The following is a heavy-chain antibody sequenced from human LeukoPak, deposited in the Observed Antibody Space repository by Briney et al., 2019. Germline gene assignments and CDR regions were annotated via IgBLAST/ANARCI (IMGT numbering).Heavy chain of an antibody. V-gene: IGHV3-23*01. Sequence: SGGSLRLSCAASGFTFSSYAMSWVRQAPGKGLEWVSAISGSGGSTYYADSVKGRFTISRDNSKNTLYLQMNSLRAEDTAVYYCAKDGGITIFGVVIIPYYFAYWGQGTLVTVSS. CDR1: GFTFSSYA. J-gene: IGHJ4*02. D-gene: IGHD3-3*01. CDR3: AKDGGITIFGVVIIPYYFAY. CDR2: ISGSGGST.